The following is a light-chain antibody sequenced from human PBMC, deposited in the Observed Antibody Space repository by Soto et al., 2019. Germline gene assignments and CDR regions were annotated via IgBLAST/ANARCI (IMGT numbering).Light chain of an antibody. V-gene: IGLV1-36*01. J-gene: IGLJ2*01. CDR3: AAWYDSLNGVV. CDR1: SSNIGNNA. Sequence: QSVLTQPPSVSEAPRQRVTISCSGSSSNIGNNAVNWYQQLPGKAPKLLIYYDDLLPSGVSDRFSGSKSGTSASLAISGLQSEDEADYYCAAWYDSLNGVVFGGGTMLTVL. CDR2: YDD.